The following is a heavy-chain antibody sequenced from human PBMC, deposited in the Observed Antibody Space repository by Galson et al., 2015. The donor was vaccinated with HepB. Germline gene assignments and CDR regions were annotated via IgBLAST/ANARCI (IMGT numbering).Heavy chain of an antibody. Sequence: SVKVSCKASGYTFSSYSITWVRQAPGQGLEWMGWISAYNRNTNYAQKLQGRVTMTTDRSTSTAYVELRSLRSDDTAVYYCAGGALVVGVAATQNNWFDPGGQGTLVTVSS. CDR3: AGGALVVGVAATQNNWFDP. D-gene: IGHD2-15*01. V-gene: IGHV1-18*01. CDR1: GYTFSSYS. J-gene: IGHJ5*02. CDR2: ISAYNRNT.